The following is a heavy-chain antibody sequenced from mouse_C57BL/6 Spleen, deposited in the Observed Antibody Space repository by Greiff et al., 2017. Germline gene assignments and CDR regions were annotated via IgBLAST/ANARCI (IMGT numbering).Heavy chain of an antibody. D-gene: IGHD1-1*01. CDR2: IDPSDSET. CDR1: GYTFTSYW. Sequence: QVQLQQSGAELVRPGSSVKLSCKASGYTFTSYWMHWVKQRPIQGLEWIGNIDPSDSETHSNQKFKDKATLTVDKSSSTAYMQLSSLTSWDSAVYYLSRGGGYYGRSSVVFCYWGQGTTLTVFS. CDR3: SRGGGYYGRSSVVFCY. J-gene: IGHJ2*01. V-gene: IGHV1-52*01.